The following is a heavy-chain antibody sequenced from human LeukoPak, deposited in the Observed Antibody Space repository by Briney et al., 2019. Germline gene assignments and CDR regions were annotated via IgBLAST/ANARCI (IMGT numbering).Heavy chain of an antibody. CDR3: ARNRRATLAVAGDY. CDR1: GFTLRTYW. D-gene: IGHD6-19*01. Sequence: GGSLRLSCAASGFTLRTYWMSWVRQAPGKGLEWVASIKRDGSEKYYVDSVKGRFTISRDNAKNSLYLQMNSLRAEDTAVYYCARNRRATLAVAGDYWGQGTLVTVSS. V-gene: IGHV3-7*01. J-gene: IGHJ4*02. CDR2: IKRDGSEK.